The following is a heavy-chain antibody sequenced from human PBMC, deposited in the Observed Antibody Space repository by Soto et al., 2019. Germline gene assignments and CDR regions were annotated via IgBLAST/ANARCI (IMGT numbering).Heavy chain of an antibody. CDR3: ARRRASDDGGNHHPYSFER. D-gene: IGHD2-21*01. CDR2: ISYSGRS. J-gene: IGHJ1*01. V-gene: IGHV4-39*01. Sequence: SETLSLTCTVSGTSIITDNYFWVWIRQSPRRGLELIGSISYSGRSYDNPSLQSRVTISIDASKNQFSLKLTSVTTADTAVYYCARRRASDDGGNHHPYSFERWGQGALVA. CDR1: GTSIITDNYF.